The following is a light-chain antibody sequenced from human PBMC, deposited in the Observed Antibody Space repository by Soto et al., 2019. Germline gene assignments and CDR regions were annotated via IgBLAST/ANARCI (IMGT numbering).Light chain of an antibody. CDR2: GAS. V-gene: IGKV3D-15*01. Sequence: EIVLTQPPGTLSLSPGERATLSCWASQSVSSRHLAWYQQKPGQAPRLLIYGASIRATGIPARFSGSGAGTEFTLTISSLQSEDFAVYYCQQYDNWLRTFGQGTKVDIK. CDR1: QSVSSRH. J-gene: IGKJ1*01. CDR3: QQYDNWLRT.